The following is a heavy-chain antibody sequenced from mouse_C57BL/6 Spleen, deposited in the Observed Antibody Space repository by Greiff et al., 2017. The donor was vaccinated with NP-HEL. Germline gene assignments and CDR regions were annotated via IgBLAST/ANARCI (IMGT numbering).Heavy chain of an antibody. CDR1: GYTFTDHT. CDR2: IYPRDGST. V-gene: IGHV1-78*01. CDR3: AITWEEGYYFDY. Sequence: VKLQESDAELVKPGASVKISCKVSGYTFTDHTIHWMKQRPEQGLEWIGYIYPRDGSTKYNEKFKGKATLTADKSSSTAYMQLNSLTSEDSSVYFCAITWEEGYYFDYWGQGTTLTVSS. J-gene: IGHJ2*01. D-gene: IGHD4-1*01.